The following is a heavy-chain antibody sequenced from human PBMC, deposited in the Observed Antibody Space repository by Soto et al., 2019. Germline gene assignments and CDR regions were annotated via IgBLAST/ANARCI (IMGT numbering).Heavy chain of an antibody. CDR2: IVVGSGNT. CDR1: GFTFTSSA. J-gene: IGHJ3*02. V-gene: IGHV1-58*02. D-gene: IGHD3-10*01. CDR3: AADPVHYGSGSLHFNI. Sequence: GASVKVSCKASGFTFTSSAMQWVRQARGQRLEWIGWIVVGSGNTNYAQKFQERVTITRDMSTSTAYMELSSLRSEDTAVYYCAADPVHYGSGSLHFNIWGQGTMVTVSS.